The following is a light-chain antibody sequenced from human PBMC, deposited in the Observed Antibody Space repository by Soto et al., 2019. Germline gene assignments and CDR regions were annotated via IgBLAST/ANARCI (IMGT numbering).Light chain of an antibody. V-gene: IGKV1-39*01. CDR3: HQTYNDPRS. J-gene: IGKJ1*01. CDR1: QTISNY. CDR2: SAS. Sequence: DIQVTQCPSSLSASVADRVTITCRARQTISNYLRWYQQKPGKAPKLLIYSASNLQTGFPSRFSGSGSGTGCTLTISSLQTADFANYYCHQTYNDPRSFGQGTEVEVK.